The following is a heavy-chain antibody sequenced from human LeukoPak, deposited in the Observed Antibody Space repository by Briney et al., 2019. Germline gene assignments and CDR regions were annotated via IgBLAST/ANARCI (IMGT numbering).Heavy chain of an antibody. CDR3: ARDRGDGNYQFHFDS. D-gene: IGHD3-10*01. Sequence: SETLSLTCTVSGVSISSYYWSWIRQPPGKGLEWIGYTFDSGSTNHDSSLKNRVTISVGTSNNQFSLRLSAVTAADTAVYFCARDRGDGNYQFHFDSWGQGTLVTVSS. CDR2: TFDSGST. V-gene: IGHV4-59*01. J-gene: IGHJ4*02. CDR1: GVSISSYY.